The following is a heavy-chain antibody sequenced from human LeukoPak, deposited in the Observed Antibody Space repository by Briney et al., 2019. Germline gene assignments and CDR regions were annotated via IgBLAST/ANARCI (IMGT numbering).Heavy chain of an antibody. CDR2: ISAYNGNT. CDR3: ARDLVPYYYDSSGYYYVY. V-gene: IGHV1-18*01. CDR1: GYTFTSYG. Sequence: ASVKVSCKASGYTFTSYGISWVRQAPGQGLEWIGWISAYNGNTNYAQKLQGRVTMTTDTSTSTAYMELRSLRSDDTAVYYCARDLVPYYYDSSGYYYVYWGQGTLVTVSS. J-gene: IGHJ4*02. D-gene: IGHD3-22*01.